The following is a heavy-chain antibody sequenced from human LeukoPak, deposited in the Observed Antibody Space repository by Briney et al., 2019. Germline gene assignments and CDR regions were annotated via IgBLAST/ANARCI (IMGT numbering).Heavy chain of an antibody. CDR3: ALLEDVVVVAAPTYHWFDP. CDR1: GYTFTGYY. V-gene: IGHV1-2*02. D-gene: IGHD2-15*01. CDR2: INPNSGGT. Sequence: ASVKVSCKASGYTFTGYYMHLVRQAPGQGLEWMGWINPNSGGTNYAQKFQGRVTVTGATSISTAYMELSRLRSDDTAVYYCALLEDVVVVAAPTYHWFDPWGQGTLVTVSS. J-gene: IGHJ5*02.